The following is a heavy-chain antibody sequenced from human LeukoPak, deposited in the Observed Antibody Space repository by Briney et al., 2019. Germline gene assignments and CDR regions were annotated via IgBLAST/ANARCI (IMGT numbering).Heavy chain of an antibody. CDR1: GFTFSSYG. J-gene: IGHJ4*02. CDR3: ARELWFGELLKGGFDY. D-gene: IGHD3-10*01. Sequence: GGSLRLSCAASGFTFSSYGMHWVRQAPGKGLEWVAVISYDGSNKYYADSVKGRFTISRDNSKNTLYLQMNSLRAEDTAVYYCARELWFGELLKGGFDYWGQGTLVTVSS. V-gene: IGHV3-30*03. CDR2: ISYDGSNK.